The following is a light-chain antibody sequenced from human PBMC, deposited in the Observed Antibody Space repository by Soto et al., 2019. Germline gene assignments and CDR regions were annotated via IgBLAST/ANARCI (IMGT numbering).Light chain of an antibody. CDR2: EVS. Sequence: HSLLTQPASVSGSPGQSITISCTGTSSDVGSYNVVSWYQQHPGKAPKLLIYEVSKRPSGVSDRFSGSKSGNTASLTISGLQAEDEADYHCCSYAGSSSAYVFGTGTKVTVL. J-gene: IGLJ1*01. CDR1: SSDVGSYNV. CDR3: CSYAGSSSAYV. V-gene: IGLV2-23*02.